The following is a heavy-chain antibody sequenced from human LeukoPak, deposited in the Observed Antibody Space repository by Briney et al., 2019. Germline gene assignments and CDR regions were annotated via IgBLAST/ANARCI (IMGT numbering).Heavy chain of an antibody. CDR2: IIPILGIA. CDR3: ARGDYYDSSGYF. J-gene: IGHJ4*02. V-gene: IGHV1-69*04. D-gene: IGHD3-22*01. CDR1: GGTFSSYA. Sequence: GASVKVSCKASGGTFSSYAISWVRQAPGQGLEWMGRIIPILGIANYAQKFQGRVTITADKSTGTAYMELSSLRSEDTAVYYCARGDYYDSSGYFWGQGTLVTVSS.